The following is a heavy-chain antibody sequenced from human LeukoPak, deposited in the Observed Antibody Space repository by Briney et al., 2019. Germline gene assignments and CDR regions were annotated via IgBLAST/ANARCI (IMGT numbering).Heavy chain of an antibody. CDR2: IYSGGST. CDR3: ARDRTYSGSYLGDY. J-gene: IGHJ4*02. CDR1: GFTVSSNY. V-gene: IGHV3-53*01. Sequence: PGGSLRLSCAASGFTVSSNYMSWVRQAPGKGLEWVSVIYSGGSTYYAGSVKGRFTISRDNSKNTLYLQMNSLRAEDTAVYYCARDRTYSGSYLGDYWGQGTLVTVSS. D-gene: IGHD1-26*01.